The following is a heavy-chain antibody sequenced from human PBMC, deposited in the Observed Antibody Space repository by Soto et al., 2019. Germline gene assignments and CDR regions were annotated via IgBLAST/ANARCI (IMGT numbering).Heavy chain of an antibody. CDR1: GFTFSTYA. CDR3: ARENYYGGHVIGSLDL. J-gene: IGHJ2*01. V-gene: IGHV3-30-3*01. D-gene: IGHD3-22*01. Sequence: QVQLVESGGGVVQPGRSLRLSCTASGFTFSTYAMQWVRQAPGKGLEWGAVVSSEGGTQFYADSVKGRFTISRDNSKNSLYLQMSSLTTEDAAIYYCARENYYGGHVIGSLDLWGRGPLVSVSS. CDR2: VSSEGGTQ.